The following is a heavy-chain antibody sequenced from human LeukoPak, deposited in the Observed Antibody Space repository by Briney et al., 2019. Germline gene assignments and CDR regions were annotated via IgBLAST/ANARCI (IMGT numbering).Heavy chain of an antibody. D-gene: IGHD2-2*01. J-gene: IGHJ4*02. CDR1: GFTVSSNY. CDR2: IYSGGST. V-gene: IGHV3-53*01. CDR3: ARDEDVVVPAAPFDY. Sequence: PGGSLRLSCAASGFTVSSNYISWVRQAPGKGLEWVSVIYSGGSTYYADSVKGRFTISRDTSKNTLYLQMNSLRAEDTAVYYCARDEDVVVPAAPFDYWGQGTLVTVSS.